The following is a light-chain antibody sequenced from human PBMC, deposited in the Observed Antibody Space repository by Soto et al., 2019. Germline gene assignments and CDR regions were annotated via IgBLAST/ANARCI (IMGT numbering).Light chain of an antibody. CDR2: GAS. CDR3: QQHGSSRPNT. V-gene: IGKV3-20*01. Sequence: EIVLTQSPGTLSLSPGERATLSCRASQSVSSNYLAWYQQKPGQAPRLLIYGASSRATGIPDRFSGSGSGTDFTLTISRLEPEDLAVYYCQQHGSSRPNTFGQGTKLEIK. J-gene: IGKJ2*01. CDR1: QSVSSNY.